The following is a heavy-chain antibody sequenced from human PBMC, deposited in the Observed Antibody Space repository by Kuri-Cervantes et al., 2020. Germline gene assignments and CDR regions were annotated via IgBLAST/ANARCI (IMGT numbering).Heavy chain of an antibody. CDR3: ARSITIFGPTVDY. J-gene: IGHJ4*02. Sequence: GESLKISCAASGFTFSSYSMNWVRQAPGKGLEWVAVIWYDGSNKYYADSVKGRFTISRDNSKNTLYLQMNSLRAEDTAVYYCARSITIFGPTVDYWGQGTLVTVSS. CDR2: IWYDGSNK. V-gene: IGHV3-33*08. D-gene: IGHD3-3*01. CDR1: GFTFSSYS.